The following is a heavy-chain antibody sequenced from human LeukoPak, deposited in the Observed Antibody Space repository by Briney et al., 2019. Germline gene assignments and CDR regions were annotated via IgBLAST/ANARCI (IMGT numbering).Heavy chain of an antibody. CDR1: GGSISSSTYY. CDR2: IYYTGNT. D-gene: IGHD3-22*01. J-gene: IGHJ4*02. V-gene: IGHV4-39*07. CDR3: AKDRAYYSDSSGYYLVRAYDY. Sequence: SETLSLTCTVSGGSISSSTYYWAWIRQPPGKGLEWIGSIYYTGNTYYNPSLKSRVTISVDTSQNQFSLRLSSVTAADTAVYYCAKDRAYYSDSSGYYLVRAYDYWGQGTLVTVSS.